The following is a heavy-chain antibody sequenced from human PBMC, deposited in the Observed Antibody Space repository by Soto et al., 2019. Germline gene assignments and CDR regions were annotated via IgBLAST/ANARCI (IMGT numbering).Heavy chain of an antibody. CDR2: IWYDGSNK. CDR3: ARDRGITMVRGVQSYYGMDV. CDR1: GFTFSSYG. V-gene: IGHV3-33*01. Sequence: GGSLRLSCAASGFTFSSYGMHWVRQAPGKGLEWVAVIWYDGSNKYYADSVKGRFTISRDNSKNTLYLQMNSLRAEDTAVYYCARDRGITMVRGVQSYYGMDVWGQGTTVTVSS. J-gene: IGHJ6*02. D-gene: IGHD3-10*01.